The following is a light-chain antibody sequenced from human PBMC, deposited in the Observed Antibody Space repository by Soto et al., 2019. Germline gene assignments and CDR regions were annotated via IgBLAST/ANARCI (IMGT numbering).Light chain of an antibody. J-gene: IGKJ4*01. CDR2: VAS. V-gene: IGKV1-9*01. CDR1: QGFGSY. Sequence: DIELTQSPSFLSASVGDRITITCRASQGFGSYFARYQQNPGKVPNLLVSVASTWQSGVPSRSSGSGSGTEFTLTISSPQPEDFATYYWQQFGSYPLTFGGGTEVEIK. CDR3: QQFGSYPLT.